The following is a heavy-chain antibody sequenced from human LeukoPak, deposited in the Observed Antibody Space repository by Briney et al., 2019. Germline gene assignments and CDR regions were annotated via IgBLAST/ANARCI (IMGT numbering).Heavy chain of an antibody. CDR3: ARVLGWSGPINWFGP. Sequence: KSSETLSLTCTVSGGSMSNYYWSWVRQPPGKGLEYIGYIDNSGSTNYNPSLKSRVTISMDTSKNQFSLNLSSVTAADTAVYYCARVLGWSGPINWFGPWGRGTLVIVSS. V-gene: IGHV4-4*08. CDR1: GGSMSNYY. J-gene: IGHJ5*02. CDR2: IDNSGST. D-gene: IGHD3-3*01.